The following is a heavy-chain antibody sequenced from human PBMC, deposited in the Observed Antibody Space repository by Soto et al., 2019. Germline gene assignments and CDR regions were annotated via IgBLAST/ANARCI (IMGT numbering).Heavy chain of an antibody. Sequence: NLSLTCAVYGGSFSGYYWSWIRQPPGKGLEWIGEINHSGSTNYNPSLKSRVTISVDTSKNQFSLKLSSVTAADTAVYYCARGRSPRGYCSGGSCYSPYYYYYIDVWGKGTTVTVSS. CDR2: INHSGST. CDR1: GGSFSGYY. D-gene: IGHD2-15*01. CDR3: ARGRSPRGYCSGGSCYSPYYYYYIDV. J-gene: IGHJ6*03. V-gene: IGHV4-34*01.